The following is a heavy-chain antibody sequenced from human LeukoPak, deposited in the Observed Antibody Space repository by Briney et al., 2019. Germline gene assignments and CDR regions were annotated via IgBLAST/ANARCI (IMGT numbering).Heavy chain of an antibody. CDR3: ARAFSSGYHSYDAFDI. D-gene: IGHD3-22*01. CDR1: GYTFTSYG. J-gene: IGHJ3*02. CDR2: MNPNSGNT. Sequence: GASVKVSCKASGYTFTSYGISWVRQAPGQGLEWMGWMNPNSGNTGYAQNFQGRVTMTRNTSITTAYMELSSLRSEDTAVYYCARAFSSGYHSYDAFDIWGQGTMVTVSS. V-gene: IGHV1-8*02.